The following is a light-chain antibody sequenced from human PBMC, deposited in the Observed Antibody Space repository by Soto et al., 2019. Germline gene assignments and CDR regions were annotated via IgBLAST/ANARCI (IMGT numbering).Light chain of an antibody. Sequence: QSALTQPRSGSGSPGQSVTISCTGTSSDVGSYDYVSWYQQHPGKAPKLIIYDVTERPAGVPDRFSGSKSGNTASLTISGLQAEDEADYSCCSFAGSFSYVFGGGTKLTVL. CDR3: CSFAGSFSYV. V-gene: IGLV2-11*01. J-gene: IGLJ2*01. CDR1: SSDVGSYDY. CDR2: DVT.